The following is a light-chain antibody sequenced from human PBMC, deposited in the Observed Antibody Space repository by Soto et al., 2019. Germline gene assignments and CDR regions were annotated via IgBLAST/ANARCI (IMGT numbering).Light chain of an antibody. CDR3: QQRSYWPPVIN. Sequence: EIGLTQSPATLSLSPGERATLSCRASQSFSSYLAWYQQKPGQAPKLLIYDASKRATGIPARLSGSGSGTAVTITVSSLEPEDFAVYDCQQRSYWPPVINFGQETRLQIK. V-gene: IGKV3-11*01. J-gene: IGKJ5*01. CDR1: QSFSSY. CDR2: DAS.